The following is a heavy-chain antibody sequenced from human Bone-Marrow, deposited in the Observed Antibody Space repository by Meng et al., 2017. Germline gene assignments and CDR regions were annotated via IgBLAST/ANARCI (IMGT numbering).Heavy chain of an antibody. CDR2: LNPRTGNT. CDR3: ARDYGGNSGRFDP. D-gene: IGHD4-23*01. V-gene: IGHV1-8*01. Sequence: QGQLVQFGADVKKPGASVRVTCKASGYIFTNYDLNWVRQAAGQGPEWMGWLNPRTGNTGYAQKFQGRVTLTRDTSRSTAYMELSSLTSDDTAIYYCARDYGGNSGRFDPWGQGTLVTVSS. CDR1: GYIFTNYD. J-gene: IGHJ5*02.